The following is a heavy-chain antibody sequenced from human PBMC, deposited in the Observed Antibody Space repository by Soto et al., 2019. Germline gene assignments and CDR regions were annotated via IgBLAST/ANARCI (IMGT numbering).Heavy chain of an antibody. CDR2: IWYDGIRK. CDR3: ARDVDTTSHFNRFDP. CDR1: GFSLRGYG. D-gene: IGHD5-18*01. J-gene: IGHJ5*02. V-gene: IGHV3-33*01. Sequence: QVQLVESGGGVIQPGRSLRLSCEVSGFSLRGYGIHWVRQAPGKGLEWVAVIWYDGIRKNYADSVRGRFTVSRDSSKDMVYLQMDSLKVEDTSLYYCARDVDTTSHFNRFDPWGQGVMVSVSS.